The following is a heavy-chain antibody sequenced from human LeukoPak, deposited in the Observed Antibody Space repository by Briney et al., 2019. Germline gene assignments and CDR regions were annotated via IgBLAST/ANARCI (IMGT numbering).Heavy chain of an antibody. D-gene: IGHD3-3*01. J-gene: IGHJ6*04. CDR1: GFNFGDYS. V-gene: IGHV3-49*01. CDR2: IRREGYGGTT. CDR3: TRDHDFWRGPLDV. Sequence: PGRSLRLSCTASGFNFGDYSLSWFRQAPGVGLEWVAFIRREGYGGTTEYAASVKGRFTISRDGSKSIAYLQMNSLKTEDTGVYYCTRDHDFWRGPLDVWGKGTTVTVSS.